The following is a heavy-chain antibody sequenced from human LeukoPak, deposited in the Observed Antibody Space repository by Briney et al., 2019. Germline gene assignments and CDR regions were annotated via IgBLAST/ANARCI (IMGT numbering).Heavy chain of an antibody. Sequence: PSETLSLTCAVYGGSFSGYYWSWIRQPPGKGLEWIGEINHSGSTNYNPSLKSRVTISVDTSKNQFSLKLSSVTAADTAVYYCARGQYQLIRKGTYSYYGMDVWGKGTTVTVSS. CDR2: INHSGST. J-gene: IGHJ6*04. D-gene: IGHD2-2*01. CDR3: ARGQYQLIRKGTYSYYGMDV. V-gene: IGHV4-34*01. CDR1: GGSFSGYY.